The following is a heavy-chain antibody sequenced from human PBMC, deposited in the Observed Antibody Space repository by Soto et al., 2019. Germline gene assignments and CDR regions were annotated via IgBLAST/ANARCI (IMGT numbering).Heavy chain of an antibody. V-gene: IGHV1-69*12. Sequence: QVQLVQSGAEVKKPGSSVKVSCKASGGTFSSYAISWVRQAPGKWLEWMGGIIPIFGTANYAQKFQGIVTITADESTSTAYMELSSLRSEDTAVYYCAMGRGEQPHYYGMAVWCQGTTVTVSS. CDR2: IIPIFGTA. CDR1: GGTFSSYA. D-gene: IGHD3-16*01. J-gene: IGHJ6*02. CDR3: AMGRGEQPHYYGMAV.